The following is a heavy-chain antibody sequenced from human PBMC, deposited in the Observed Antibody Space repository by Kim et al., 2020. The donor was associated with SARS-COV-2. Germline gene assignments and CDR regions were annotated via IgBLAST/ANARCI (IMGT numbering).Heavy chain of an antibody. Sequence: SVKVSCKASGGTFSSYAISWVRQAPGQGLEWMGGIIPIFGTANYAQKFQGRVTITADESTSTAYMELSSLRSEDTAVYYCARVANYYYDSSGYPFDYWGQGTLVTVSS. CDR2: IIPIFGTA. CDR3: ARVANYYYDSSGYPFDY. J-gene: IGHJ4*02. CDR1: GGTFSSYA. D-gene: IGHD3-22*01. V-gene: IGHV1-69*13.